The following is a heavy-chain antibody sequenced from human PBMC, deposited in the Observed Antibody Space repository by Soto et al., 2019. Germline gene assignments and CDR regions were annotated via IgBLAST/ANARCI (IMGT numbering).Heavy chain of an antibody. J-gene: IGHJ4*02. D-gene: IGHD3-9*01. CDR1: GFTFSSYA. CDR3: ARDSRTKYYDILTGHPDY. V-gene: IGHV3-30-3*01. Sequence: PGGSLRLSCAASGFTFSSYAMHWVRQAPGKGLEWVAVISYDGSNKYYADSVKGRFTISRDNSKNTLYLQMNSLRAEDTAVYYCARDSRTKYYDILTGHPDYWGQGTLVNVAS. CDR2: ISYDGSNK.